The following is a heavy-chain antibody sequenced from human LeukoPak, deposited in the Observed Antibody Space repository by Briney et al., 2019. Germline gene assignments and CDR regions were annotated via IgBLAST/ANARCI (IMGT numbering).Heavy chain of an antibody. CDR3: ARNLVAGGGYYYGMDV. J-gene: IGHJ6*02. CDR1: GYRFTSYW. Sequence: GGALETSLKGSGYRFTSYWIGWGRQMPGKGLEWRGIIYPGDSDTRYSPSFQGQVTISADKSISTAYLQWSSLKASDTAMYCCARNLVAGGGYYYGMDVWGQGTTVTVSS. V-gene: IGHV5-51*01. CDR2: IYPGDSDT. D-gene: IGHD6-6*01.